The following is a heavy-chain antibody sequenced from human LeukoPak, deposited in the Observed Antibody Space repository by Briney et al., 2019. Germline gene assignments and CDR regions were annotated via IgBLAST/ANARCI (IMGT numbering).Heavy chain of an antibody. Sequence: GSLSLSCAASGFTVSSNYMSWVRQAPGKGLEWVGSIYYSGSTYYNPSLKSRVTISLDMSKSHFSLKLRSVTAADTAVYYCARYHNGYDDFWGQGTLVTVSS. J-gene: IGHJ4*02. V-gene: IGHV4-39*07. CDR1: GFTVSSNY. D-gene: IGHD5-12*01. CDR2: IYYSGST. CDR3: ARYHNGYDDF.